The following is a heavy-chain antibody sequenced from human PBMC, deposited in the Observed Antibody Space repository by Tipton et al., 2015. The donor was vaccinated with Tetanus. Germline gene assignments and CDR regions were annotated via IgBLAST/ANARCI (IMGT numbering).Heavy chain of an antibody. V-gene: IGHV5-51*01. CDR2: IYPGDSDT. CDR3: ARHVTVTTNSDAFDI. J-gene: IGHJ3*02. CDR1: GYSFTSYW. D-gene: IGHD4-17*01. Sequence: VQLVQSGTEVKKPGESLKISCKGSGYSFTSYWIGWVRQMPGKGLEWMGIIYPGDSDTRYSPSFQGQVTISAEKSISPAYLQWSSLKASDTAMYYCARHVTVTTNSDAFDIWGQGTMVAVSS.